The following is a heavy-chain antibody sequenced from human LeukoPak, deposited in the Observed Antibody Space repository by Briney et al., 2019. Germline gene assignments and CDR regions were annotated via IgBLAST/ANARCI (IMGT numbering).Heavy chain of an antibody. CDR3: ARGTMGWTMVRGVISGAFDI. V-gene: IGHV4-34*01. CDR1: GGSFSGYY. J-gene: IGHJ3*02. D-gene: IGHD3-10*01. Sequence: SETLSLACAVYGGSFSGYYWSWIRQPPGKGLEWIGEINHSGSTNYNPSLKSRVTISVDTSKNQFSLKLSSVTAADTAVYYCARGTMGWTMVRGVISGAFDIWGQGTMVTVSS. CDR2: INHSGST.